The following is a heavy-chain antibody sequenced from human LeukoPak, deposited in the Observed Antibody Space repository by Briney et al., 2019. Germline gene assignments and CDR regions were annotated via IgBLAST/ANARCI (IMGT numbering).Heavy chain of an antibody. V-gene: IGHV3-23*01. J-gene: IGHJ4*02. D-gene: IGHD1-1*01. CDR1: GFTFSNYA. CDR2: LRGDGET. Sequence: PGGSLRLSCAASGFTFSNYAMSWVRQAPAGGLEWVSSLRGDGETFYADSVKGRFTLSRDESRNTVYLQLNNLRVEDTAVYYCAKASWASNADAVLWGQGTLVTVSS. CDR3: AKASWASNADAVL.